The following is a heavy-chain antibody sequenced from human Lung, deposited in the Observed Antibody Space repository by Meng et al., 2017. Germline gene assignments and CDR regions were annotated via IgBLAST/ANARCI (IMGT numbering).Heavy chain of an antibody. V-gene: IGHV4-59*01. J-gene: IGHJ5*02. D-gene: IGHD4-17*01. CDR1: GGSISTYY. Sequence: QVQLQESGPGLVKASETLSLTCTVSGGSISTYYWSWIRQPPGKGLEWIGYIYYRGSAYYNPSLKSRVTLLVDTSKNRLSLKLTSVTVADTAVYYCATWTTAWFDPWGQGTLDTVSS. CDR2: IYYRGSA. CDR3: ATWTTAWFDP.